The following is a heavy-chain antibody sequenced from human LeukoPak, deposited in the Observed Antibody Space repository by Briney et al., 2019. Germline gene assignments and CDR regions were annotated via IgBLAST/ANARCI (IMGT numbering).Heavy chain of an antibody. V-gene: IGHV4-34*01. CDR2: INHSGST. CDR3: ARGRGRAVAGTSAYYFDY. D-gene: IGHD6-19*01. J-gene: IGHJ4*02. CDR1: GGSFSGYY. Sequence: SETLSLTCAVYGGSFSGYYWSWIRQPPGKGLEWIGEINHSGSTNYNPSLKSRVTISVDTSKNQFSLKLSSVTAADTAVYYCARGRGRAVAGTSAYYFDYWGQGTLVTVSS.